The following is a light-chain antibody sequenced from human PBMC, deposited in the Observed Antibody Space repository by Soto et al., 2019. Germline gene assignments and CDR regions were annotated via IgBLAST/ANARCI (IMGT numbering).Light chain of an antibody. Sequence: QSVLTQPPSVSGAPGQRLTISCTGSSSNIGAHYAVYWYQQLPGTAPKLLISDNTNRPSGVPDRFSGSESGTSASLAITGLQAEDEADYYCQSYDISLSGYVFGTGTKLTVL. CDR3: QSYDISLSGYV. J-gene: IGLJ1*01. CDR1: SSNIGAHYA. CDR2: DNT. V-gene: IGLV1-40*01.